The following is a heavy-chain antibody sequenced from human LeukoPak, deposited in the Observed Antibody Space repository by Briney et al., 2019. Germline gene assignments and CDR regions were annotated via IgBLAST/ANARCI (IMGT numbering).Heavy chain of an antibody. CDR3: TTDGYCSGGNCYSFDN. D-gene: IGHD2-15*01. CDR2: IKSKTDGGTI. V-gene: IGHV3-15*01. CDR1: GLTFSKAW. J-gene: IGHJ4*02. Sequence: GGSLRLSCVASGLTFSKAWMSWARLAPGKGLEWVGRIKSKTDGGTIEYAAPVKGRFTISRDDSKNTQYLQMNSLKTEDTAVYYCTTDGYCSGGNCYSFDNWGQGTLVTASS.